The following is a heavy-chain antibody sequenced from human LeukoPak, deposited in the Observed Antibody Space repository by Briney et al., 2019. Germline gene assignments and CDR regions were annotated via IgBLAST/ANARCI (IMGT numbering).Heavy chain of an antibody. CDR1: GGSISSGTYY. CDR3: ARLPGSGYFDY. Sequence: SETLSLTCTVSGGSISSGTYYWGWIRQPPGKGLERVATIYYTGIMYYNPSLNGRVTVSVDTSKHQFSLKLSSLTAADTAVYYCARLPGSGYFDYWGQGILVTVSS. CDR2: IYYTGIM. V-gene: IGHV4-39*01. D-gene: IGHD3-22*01. J-gene: IGHJ4*02.